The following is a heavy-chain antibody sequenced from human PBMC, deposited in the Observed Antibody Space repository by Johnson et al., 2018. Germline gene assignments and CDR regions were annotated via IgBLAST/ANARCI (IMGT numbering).Heavy chain of an antibody. D-gene: IGHD1-26*01. Sequence: VQLVQSGGGVVQPGGSLRLSCAASGFTFSRYWMTWVRQAPGKGLEWVASINQNGGVKHYGDSVRGGFTVSRDNARNSVTVYMSSLRPEDTALYYCTRNGDYYRLEYWGQGALVTVAS. CDR3: TRNGDYYRLEY. J-gene: IGHJ4*02. CDR1: GFTFSRYW. CDR2: INQNGGVK. V-gene: IGHV3-7*01.